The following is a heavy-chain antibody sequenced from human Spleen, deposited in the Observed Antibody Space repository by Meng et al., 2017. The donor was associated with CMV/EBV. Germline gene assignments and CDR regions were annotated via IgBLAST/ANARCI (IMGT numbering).Heavy chain of an antibody. CDR2: IYSGGSTT. V-gene: IGHV3-23*03. CDR1: GFTFSSYA. CDR3: ARGGVAGNKDY. Sequence: GESLKISCAASGFTFSSYAMSWVRQAPGKGLEWVSVIYSGGSTTYYADSVKGRFTISRDNSKNTLYLQMNSLRVDDSAIYYCARGGVAGNKDYWGQGALVTVSS. D-gene: IGHD6-19*01. J-gene: IGHJ4*02.